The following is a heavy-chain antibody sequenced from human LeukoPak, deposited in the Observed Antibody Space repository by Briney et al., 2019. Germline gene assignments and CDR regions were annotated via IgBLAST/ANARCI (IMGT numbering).Heavy chain of an antibody. V-gene: IGHV1-69*01. J-gene: IGHJ5*02. Sequence: SVKVPCKASGGTFSSYAISWVRQAPGQWLEWMGGIIPIFGTANYAQKFQGRVTITADESTSTAYMELSSLRSEDTAVYYCARGREYYRRSGWPYNWFDPWGQGTLVTVSS. CDR1: GGTFSSYA. CDR3: ARGREYYRRSGWPYNWFDP. D-gene: IGHD6-19*01. CDR2: IIPIFGTA.